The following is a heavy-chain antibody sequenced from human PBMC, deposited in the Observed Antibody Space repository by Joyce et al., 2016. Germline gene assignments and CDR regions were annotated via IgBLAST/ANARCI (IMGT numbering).Heavy chain of an antibody. J-gene: IGHJ4*02. CDR2: TYYRSKWYM. V-gene: IGHV6-1*01. CDR1: GDSVSGNTVL. CDR3: ARSGPGGSFFDY. Sequence: QVQLQQSGPGLVMPSQTLSLTCGFSGDSVSGNTVLWNWIRQSPSRGLDFLGRTYYRSKWYMDYAISVKGRIAINPDTSNNQVSLRLNSVTPEDTAVYYCARSGPGGSFFDYWGQGSLVTVSS. D-gene: IGHD1-26*01.